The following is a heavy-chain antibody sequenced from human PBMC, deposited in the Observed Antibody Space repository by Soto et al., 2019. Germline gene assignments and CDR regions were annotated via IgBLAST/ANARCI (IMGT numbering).Heavy chain of an antibody. CDR2: IYSSGST. D-gene: IGHD2-15*01. J-gene: IGHJ4*02. CDR3: ARTCSGGTCSFDY. V-gene: IGHV3-66*01. CDR1: GFTVSSNY. Sequence: GGSLRLSCAASGFTVSSNYMSWVRQAPGKGLEWVSVIYSSGSTYYADSVKGRFTISRDNSENTLYLQMNSLRAEDTAVYYCARTCSGGTCSFDYWGQGTLVTVSS.